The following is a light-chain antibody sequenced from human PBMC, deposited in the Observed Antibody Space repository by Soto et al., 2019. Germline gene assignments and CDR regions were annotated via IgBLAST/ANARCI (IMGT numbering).Light chain of an antibody. V-gene: IGLV2-11*01. CDR2: DVD. Sequence: QSALTQPRSVSGSPGQSVTISCTGTSSGVGGYNYVSWYQHHPGKAPKLMIYDVDKRPSGVPGRFSGSKSGNTASLTISGLQAEDEADYYSCSYAGSYPFVFGTGTKLTVL. CDR3: CSYAGSYPFV. CDR1: SSGVGGYNY. J-gene: IGLJ1*01.